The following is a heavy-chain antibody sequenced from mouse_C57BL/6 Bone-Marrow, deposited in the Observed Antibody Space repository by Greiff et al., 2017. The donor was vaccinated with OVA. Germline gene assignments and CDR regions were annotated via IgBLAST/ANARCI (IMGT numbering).Heavy chain of an antibody. CDR2: ISYTGST. D-gene: IGHD1-1*01. Sequence: EVKLQESGPGLAKPSQTLSLTCSVTGYSITSDYWNWIRKFPGNKLEYMGYISYTGSTYYNPSLKSRISITRDTPTNQYYLQLNTVTTEDTATYYGARLGDGSSLYYFDYWGQGTTLTVSS. CDR1: GYSITSDY. CDR3: ARLGDGSSLYYFDY. V-gene: IGHV3-8*01. J-gene: IGHJ2*01.